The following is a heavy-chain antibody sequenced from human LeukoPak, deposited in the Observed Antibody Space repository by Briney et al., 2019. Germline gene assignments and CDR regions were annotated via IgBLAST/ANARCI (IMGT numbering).Heavy chain of an antibody. CDR1: GFSFSNYG. CDR3: ARDYTARYYDSSGYPHY. Sequence: GGSLRLSCAASGFSFSNYGIHWVRQAPGKGLEWVALISYEGSIKYYADSVKGRFTLSRDNSKNTVYLQMNTLRAEDTAVYYCARDYTARYYDSSGYPHYWGQGTLVTVSS. CDR2: ISYEGSIK. J-gene: IGHJ4*02. D-gene: IGHD3-22*01. V-gene: IGHV3-30*03.